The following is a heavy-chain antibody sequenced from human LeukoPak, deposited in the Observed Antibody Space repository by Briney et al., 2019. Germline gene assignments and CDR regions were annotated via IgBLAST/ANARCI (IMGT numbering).Heavy chain of an antibody. V-gene: IGHV4-39*01. CDR1: GDSISSCTYY. CDR3: ARLAVEMATINY. Sequence: PSETLSLTCNVSGDSISSCTYYWGWIRQPPGKGLEWIGSIYYTGSTYYNPSLKSRVTIPVDTSKNQFSLKLSSLTATDTAVYYCARLAVEMATINYWGQGTLVTVSS. CDR2: IYYTGST. J-gene: IGHJ4*02. D-gene: IGHD5-24*01.